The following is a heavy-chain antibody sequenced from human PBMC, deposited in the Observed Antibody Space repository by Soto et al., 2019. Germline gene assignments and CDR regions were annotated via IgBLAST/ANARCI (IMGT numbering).Heavy chain of an antibody. J-gene: IGHJ4*02. Sequence: SQTLSLTCAVYGGSFSGYYWSWIRQPPGKGLEWIGEINHSGSTNYNPSLKSRVTISVDTSKNQFSLKLSSVTAADTAVYYCARVSGYSSSFLGYWGQGTLVTVSS. CDR3: ARVSGYSSSFLGY. V-gene: IGHV4-34*01. D-gene: IGHD6-13*01. CDR2: INHSGST. CDR1: GGSFSGYY.